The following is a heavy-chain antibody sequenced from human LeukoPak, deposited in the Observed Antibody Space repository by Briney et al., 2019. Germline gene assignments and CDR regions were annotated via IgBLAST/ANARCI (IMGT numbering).Heavy chain of an antibody. CDR1: GFSLSAYN. J-gene: IGHJ6*03. CDR3: ARDRHVPGLYYYYMDV. CDR2: ISSSSATI. V-gene: IGHV3-48*01. D-gene: IGHD6-6*01. Sequence: PGGSLRLSCEVSGFSLSAYNMNWVRQAPGKGLESVSYISSSSATIFYADSVKGRFTISRDNANNSLYLQMNSLRPEDTAVYFCARDRHVPGLYYYYMDVWGKGTTVTVSS.